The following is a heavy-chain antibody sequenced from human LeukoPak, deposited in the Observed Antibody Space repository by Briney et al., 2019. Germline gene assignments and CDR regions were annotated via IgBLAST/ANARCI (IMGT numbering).Heavy chain of an antibody. CDR3: AREGYDSSGYYYYYYMDV. CDR1: GYTFTSYG. V-gene: IGHV1-18*01. J-gene: IGHJ6*03. CDR2: ISAYNGNT. D-gene: IGHD3-22*01. Sequence: ASVKVSCKASGYTFTSYGITWVRQAPGQGLEWMGWISAYNGNTNYAQKLQGRVTMTTDTSTSTAYMELRSLRSDDTAVYYCAREGYDSSGYYYYYYMDVWGKGTTVTVSS.